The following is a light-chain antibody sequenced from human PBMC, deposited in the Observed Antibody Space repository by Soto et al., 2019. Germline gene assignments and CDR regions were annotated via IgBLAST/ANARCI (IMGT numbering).Light chain of an antibody. Sequence: QLVLTQSPSASASLGASVKLTCTLSSGHSSYAIAWHQQQPEKGPRYLMKLNSDGSHSKGDGIPDRFSGSSSGAERYLTISSLQSKDEADYYCQTWGTGIPWVFGGGTKVTVL. J-gene: IGLJ3*02. V-gene: IGLV4-69*01. CDR2: LNSDGSH. CDR1: SGHSSYA. CDR3: QTWGTGIPWV.